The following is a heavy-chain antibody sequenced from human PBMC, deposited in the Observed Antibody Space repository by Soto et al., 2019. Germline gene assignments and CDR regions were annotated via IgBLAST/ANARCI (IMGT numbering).Heavy chain of an antibody. CDR3: ARDPVDLFGYMDV. Sequence: QEELVQSGAEVKKPGSSVNVSCKASGGTFGSYSITWVRQAPGQRLEWMGEIIPLLRTVNYAQKFQGRVTNTGDRSTSTVYMALSSLRSDDTAVYYCARDPVDLFGYMDVWGQGTTVTVSS. CDR2: IIPLLRTV. J-gene: IGHJ6*02. V-gene: IGHV1-69*06. D-gene: IGHD6-25*01. CDR1: GGTFGSYS.